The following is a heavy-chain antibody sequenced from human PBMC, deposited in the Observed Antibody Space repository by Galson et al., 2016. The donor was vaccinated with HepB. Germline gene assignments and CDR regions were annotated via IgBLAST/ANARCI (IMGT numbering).Heavy chain of an antibody. CDR3: VREHSYGFLRFDP. J-gene: IGHJ5*02. V-gene: IGHV4-61*08. Sequence: LSLTCSVSGDSVRSGAYYWTWLRQPPGKGLEWIGYFYNSGRTAYTPSLKSRVTISGDTSKNQFSLRLTSVIAADTAGYYCVREHSYGFLRFDPWGQGTLVTVSS. CDR2: FYNSGRT. CDR1: GDSVRSGAYY. D-gene: IGHD5-18*01.